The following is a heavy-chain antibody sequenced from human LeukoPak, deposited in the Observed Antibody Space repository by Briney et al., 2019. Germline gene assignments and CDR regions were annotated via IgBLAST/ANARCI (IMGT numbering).Heavy chain of an antibody. V-gene: IGHV1-2*02. CDR1: GYTFTGYY. D-gene: IGHD4-17*01. CDR2: INPNSGGT. Sequence: ASVKVSCKASGYTFTGYYMHSVRQAPGQGLEWMGWINPNSGGTNYAQKFQGRVTMTRDTSISTAYMELSRLRSDDTAVYYCARAPPVDYGDYEFDYWGQGTLVTVSS. CDR3: ARAPPVDYGDYEFDY. J-gene: IGHJ4*02.